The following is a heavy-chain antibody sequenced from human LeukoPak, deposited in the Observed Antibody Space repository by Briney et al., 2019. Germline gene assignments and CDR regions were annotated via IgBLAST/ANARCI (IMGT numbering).Heavy chain of an antibody. Sequence: QSSETLSLTCTVSGGSISSSTYYWGWIRQPPGKGLEWIGSIYYSGSTYSNPSLKSRVTISVHTSKNQFYLELSSVTAADTAVYYCARLAAAGTYYMDVWGKGTTVTVSS. J-gene: IGHJ6*03. CDR1: GGSISSSTYY. CDR2: IYYSGST. CDR3: ARLAAAGTYYMDV. D-gene: IGHD6-13*01. V-gene: IGHV4-39*01.